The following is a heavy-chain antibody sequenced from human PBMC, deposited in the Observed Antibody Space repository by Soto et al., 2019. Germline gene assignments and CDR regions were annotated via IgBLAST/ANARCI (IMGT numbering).Heavy chain of an antibody. V-gene: IGHV4-39*01. CDR2: ILCSGST. CDR3: ARLGSSGWYQGSYFDY. CDR1: GGSITRNNHY. J-gene: IGHJ4*02. D-gene: IGHD6-19*01. Sequence: QLQLQESGPGLVKPSETLSLTCIVSGGSITRNNHYWGWIRQSPGKGLEWIGSILCSGSTNYNPSLKSRVTLSVETSKNQFSLKMSSETAADTALYYCARLGSSGWYQGSYFDYWGQGTLVTVSS.